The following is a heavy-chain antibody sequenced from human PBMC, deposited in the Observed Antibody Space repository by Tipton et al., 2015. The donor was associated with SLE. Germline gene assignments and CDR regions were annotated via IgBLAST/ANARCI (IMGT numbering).Heavy chain of an antibody. D-gene: IGHD3-22*01. CDR2: IYDGGST. V-gene: IGHV4-4*08. CDR3: ASRYYDSSGSGWFDP. Sequence: TLSLTCTVSGGTISSHYWSWFRQPPGKGLEWIGYIYDGGSTNYNPSLKSRVTISVDTSKNQFSLKLSSVTAADTAVYYCASRYYDSSGSGWFDPWGQGTLVTVSS. J-gene: IGHJ5*02. CDR1: GGTISSHY.